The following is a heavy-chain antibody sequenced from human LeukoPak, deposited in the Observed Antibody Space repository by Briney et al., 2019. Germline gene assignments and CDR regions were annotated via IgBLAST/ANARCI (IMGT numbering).Heavy chain of an antibody. J-gene: IGHJ4*02. CDR3: ARAWSGSYFYFDN. CDR1: GGSISSYY. D-gene: IGHD3-3*01. CDR2: IYYSGST. V-gene: IGHV4-59*08. Sequence: SETLSLTCTVSGGSISSYYWSWIRQPPGKGLEWIGYIYYSGSTYYNPSLKSRVSISIDTSKNQFSLKLSSVTAADTAVYYCARAWSGSYFYFDNWGQGTLVTVSS.